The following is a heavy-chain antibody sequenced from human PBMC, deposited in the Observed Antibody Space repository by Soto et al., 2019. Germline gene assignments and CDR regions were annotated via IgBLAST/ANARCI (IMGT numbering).Heavy chain of an antibody. CDR1: GYTFTSYG. CDR3: ARGCIWYSSSCGWFAP. D-gene: IGHD6-13*01. Sequence: ASVKVSCKASGYTFTSYGISWVRQAPGQGLEWMGWISAYNGNTNYAQKLQGRVTMTTDTSTSTAYMELRSLRSDDTAVYYCARGCIWYSSSCGWFAPWGQGTLVTVSS. J-gene: IGHJ5*02. V-gene: IGHV1-18*04. CDR2: ISAYNGNT.